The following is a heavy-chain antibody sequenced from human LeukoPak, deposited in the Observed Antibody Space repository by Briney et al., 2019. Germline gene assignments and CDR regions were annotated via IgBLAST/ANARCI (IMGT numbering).Heavy chain of an antibody. CDR3: ARVQYSYASRYYYCYMDV. CDR1: GGSISSYY. Sequence: SETLSLTCTVSGGSISSYYWSWIRQPPGKGLEWIGHIYYSGSTNYNPSLKSRVTISVDTSKNQFSLKLSSVTAADTAVYYCARVQYSYASRYYYCYMDVWGRGTTVTVSS. V-gene: IGHV4-59*01. CDR2: IYYSGST. J-gene: IGHJ6*03. D-gene: IGHD5-18*01.